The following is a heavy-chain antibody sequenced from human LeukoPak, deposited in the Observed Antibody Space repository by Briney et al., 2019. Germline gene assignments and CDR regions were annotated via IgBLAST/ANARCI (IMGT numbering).Heavy chain of an antibody. Sequence: GGSLRLSCAASGFTFSSYAMSWVRQAPGKGLEWVSTISGSAGSTYHADSVKGRSTISRDSSKNTLYLQMNSLRAEDTAVYYCAKVAWSYYYDSSGYSILDYWGQGTLVTVSS. CDR2: ISGSAGST. D-gene: IGHD3-22*01. CDR3: AKVAWSYYYDSSGYSILDY. V-gene: IGHV3-23*01. CDR1: GFTFSSYA. J-gene: IGHJ4*02.